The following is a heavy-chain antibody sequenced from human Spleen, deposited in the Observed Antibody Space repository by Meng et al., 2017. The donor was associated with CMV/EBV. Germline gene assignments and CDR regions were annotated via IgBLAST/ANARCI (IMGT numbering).Heavy chain of an antibody. D-gene: IGHD2-8*01. CDR1: GFTFSSYA. Sequence: GESLKISCAASGFTFSSYAMTWVRQAPGKGLEWVSGISWNGGSIGYADSVKGRFTISRDNAKNSLYLQMNSLTAADTAIYYCARVYGGYDSWGQGVLVTVSS. CDR2: ISWNGGSI. V-gene: IGHV3-20*04. CDR3: ARVYGGYDS. J-gene: IGHJ4*02.